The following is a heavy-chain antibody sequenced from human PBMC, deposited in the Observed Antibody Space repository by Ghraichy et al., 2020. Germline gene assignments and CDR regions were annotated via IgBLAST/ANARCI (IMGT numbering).Heavy chain of an antibody. CDR1: GGSFSGYY. V-gene: IGHV4-34*01. Sequence: SETLSLTCAVYGGSFSGYYWSWIRQPPGKGLEWIGEINHSGSTNYNPSLKSRVTISVDTSKNQFSLKLSSVTAADTAVYYCARLTIGQQLEDYWGQGTLVTVSS. D-gene: IGHD6-13*01. CDR2: INHSGST. CDR3: ARLTIGQQLEDY. J-gene: IGHJ4*02.